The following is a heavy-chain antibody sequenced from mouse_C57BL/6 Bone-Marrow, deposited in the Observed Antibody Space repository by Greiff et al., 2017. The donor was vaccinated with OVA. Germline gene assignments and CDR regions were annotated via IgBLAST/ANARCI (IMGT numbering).Heavy chain of an antibody. J-gene: IGHJ4*01. Sequence: VKLMESGAELARPGASVKLSCKASGYTFTSYGISWVKQRTGQGLEWIGEIYPRSGNTYYNEKFKGKATLTADKSSSTAYMELRSLTSEDSAVYFCARYPNYYGSSPYYAMDYWGQGTSVTVSS. V-gene: IGHV1-81*01. CDR2: IYPRSGNT. D-gene: IGHD1-1*01. CDR3: ARYPNYYGSSPYYAMDY. CDR1: GYTFTSYG.